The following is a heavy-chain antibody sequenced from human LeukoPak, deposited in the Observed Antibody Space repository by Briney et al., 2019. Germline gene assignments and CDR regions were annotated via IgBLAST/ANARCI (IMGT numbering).Heavy chain of an antibody. Sequence: SETLSLTCAVSGGSISSGGYSWSWIRQPPGKGLEWIGYIYHSGSTYYNPSLKSRVTISVDRSKNQFSLKLSSVTAADTAVYYCARTNDYGDSNWFDPWGQGTLVTVSS. CDR3: ARTNDYGDSNWFDP. J-gene: IGHJ5*02. V-gene: IGHV4-30-2*01. CDR2: IYHSGST. CDR1: GGSISSGGYS. D-gene: IGHD4-17*01.